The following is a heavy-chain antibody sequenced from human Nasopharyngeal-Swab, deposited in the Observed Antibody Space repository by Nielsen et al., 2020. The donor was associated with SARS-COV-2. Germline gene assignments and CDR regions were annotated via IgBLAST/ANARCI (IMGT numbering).Heavy chain of an antibody. Sequence: GESLKISCAASGFTFSSYWMSWLRQAPGKGLEWVANIKQDGSEKYYVDSVKGRFTISRDNAKNSLYLQMNSLRAEDTAVYYCARDPGFGYYYDSSGYYVYWGQGTLVTVSS. CDR2: IKQDGSEK. V-gene: IGHV3-7*01. CDR1: GFTFSSYW. D-gene: IGHD3-22*01. CDR3: ARDPGFGYYYDSSGYYVY. J-gene: IGHJ4*02.